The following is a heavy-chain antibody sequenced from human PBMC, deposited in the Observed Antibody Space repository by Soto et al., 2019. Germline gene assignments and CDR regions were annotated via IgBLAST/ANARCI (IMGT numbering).Heavy chain of an antibody. CDR1: VYTFTSYG. Sequence: QVQLVQSGAEVKKHGPSVKVSCKASVYTFTSYGIGWVRQPPGQGLEWLGWISANNGNTNYAQKLQGRVTMTTDTSTSTAYMERRSLRSDDTAVYYCARDGAWRDYSNYGRDWGQRTLVTVSS. D-gene: IGHD4-4*01. CDR3: ARDGAWRDYSNYGRD. CDR2: ISANNGNT. V-gene: IGHV1-18*01. J-gene: IGHJ4*02.